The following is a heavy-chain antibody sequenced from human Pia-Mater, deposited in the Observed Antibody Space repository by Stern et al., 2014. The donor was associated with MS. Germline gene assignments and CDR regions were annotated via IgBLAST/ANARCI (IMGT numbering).Heavy chain of an antibody. Sequence: QITLKESGPTLVKPTQTLTLTCNISGFSLSTSGAGVTWIRQPPGKALEWLADIYSDDEKRHSPSLKTRSTITRDNSKSQVGHTMTSMDPVDTATYYCAHLFSDASSSWFDPWGQGTLVTVSS. D-gene: IGHD6-6*01. CDR1: GFSLSTSGAG. J-gene: IGHJ5*02. CDR3: AHLFSDASSSWFDP. V-gene: IGHV2-5*02. CDR2: IYSDDEK.